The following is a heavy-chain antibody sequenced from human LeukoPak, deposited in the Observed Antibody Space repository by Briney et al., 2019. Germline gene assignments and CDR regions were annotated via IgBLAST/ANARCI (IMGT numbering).Heavy chain of an antibody. CDR2: INPSGGST. CDR3: AGGVRGVISEFDY. J-gene: IGHJ4*02. CDR1: GYTFTSYY. V-gene: IGHV1-46*01. Sequence: ASVKVSCKASGYTFTSYYMHWVRPAPGQGLEWMGIINPSGGSTSYAQKFQGRVTMTRDMSTSTVYMELSSLRSEDTAVYYCAGGVRGVISEFDYWGQGTLVTVSS. D-gene: IGHD3-10*01.